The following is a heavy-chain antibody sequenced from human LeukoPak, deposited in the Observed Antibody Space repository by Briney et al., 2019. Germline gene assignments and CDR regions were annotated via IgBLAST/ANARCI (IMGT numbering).Heavy chain of an antibody. V-gene: IGHV3-74*03. J-gene: IGHJ4*02. Sequence: GGSLRLSCAVSGFTFSTYWVHWVRQAPGKGLVWVSRINTDGRIITYADSVKGRFTISRDNAKSKVYLQMNSLRAEDTAVYYCVAGIGNYWGQGTLVTVSS. CDR2: INTDGRII. CDR3: VAGIGNY. CDR1: GFTFSTYW. D-gene: IGHD6-13*01.